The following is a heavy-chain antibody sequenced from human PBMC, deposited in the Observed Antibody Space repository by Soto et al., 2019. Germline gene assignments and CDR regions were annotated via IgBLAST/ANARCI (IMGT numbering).Heavy chain of an antibody. CDR2: MGAHSGRT. J-gene: IGHJ6*02. CDR3: GREGHQLAQEAYYQFNGTGV. CDR1: GYNFTRFG. D-gene: IGHD1-1*01. V-gene: IGHV1-18*01. Sequence: QFQLVQSGAEVKKPGASVKVSCKASGYNFTRFGISWVRQAPGHGLEWMGWMGAHSGRTRQAQKYQGRLTMTTDASSSTAYMDMRSLTSDDTALYYCGREGHQLAQEAYYQFNGTGVWGQGTTVIVSS.